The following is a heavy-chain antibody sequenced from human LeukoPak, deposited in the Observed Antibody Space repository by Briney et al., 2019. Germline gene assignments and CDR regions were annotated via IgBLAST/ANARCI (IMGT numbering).Heavy chain of an antibody. CDR3: ARKDSSSSDFDY. CDR1: GYTFTSYD. Sequence: ASVKVSCKASGYTFTSYDINWVRQATGQGLEWMGWMNPNSGNTGYAQKFQGRVTMTRNTSISTAYMELSSLRSGDTAVYYCARKDSSSSDFDYWGQGTLVTVSS. D-gene: IGHD6-6*01. CDR2: MNPNSGNT. J-gene: IGHJ4*02. V-gene: IGHV1-8*01.